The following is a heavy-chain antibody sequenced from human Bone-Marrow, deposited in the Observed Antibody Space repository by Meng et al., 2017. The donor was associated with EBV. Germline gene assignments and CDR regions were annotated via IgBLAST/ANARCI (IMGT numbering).Heavy chain of an antibody. Sequence: QVVESGGGSIKPGGSLRLSCAASGFTFNDYAMAWVRQAPGKGLEWVAGISASGGSTYYADSVKGRFTISRDNSKNTQYLQMNSLRVEDSAVYYCAKRGWDSGYDSWGRGTLVTVSS. CDR3: AKRGWDSGYDS. CDR1: GFTFNDYA. J-gene: IGHJ4*02. CDR2: ISASGGST. V-gene: IGHV3-23*04. D-gene: IGHD5-12*01.